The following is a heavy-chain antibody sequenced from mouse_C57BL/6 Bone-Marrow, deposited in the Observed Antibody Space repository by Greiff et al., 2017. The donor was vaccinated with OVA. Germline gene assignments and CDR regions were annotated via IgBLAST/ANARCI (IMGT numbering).Heavy chain of an antibody. J-gene: IGHJ3*01. CDR3: ARDPYGSSPWAY. V-gene: IGHV5-16*01. CDR1: GFTFSDYY. Sequence: EVKVVESEGGLVQPGSSMKLSCTASGFTFSDYYMAWVRQVPEKGLEWVANINYDGSSTYYLDSLKSRFIISRDNAKNILYLQMSSLKSEDTATYYCARDPYGSSPWAYWGQGTLVTVSA. D-gene: IGHD1-1*01. CDR2: INYDGSST.